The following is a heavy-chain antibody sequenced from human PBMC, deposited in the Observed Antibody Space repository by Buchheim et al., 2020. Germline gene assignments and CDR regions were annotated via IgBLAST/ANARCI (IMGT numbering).Heavy chain of an antibody. CDR1: GFTFSNYG. D-gene: IGHD3-22*01. J-gene: IGHJ4*02. V-gene: IGHV3-23*01. CDR2: INGRADST. CDR3: AKGHDSSGYYVWFLDF. Sequence: EVQVLESGGGLVQAGGSLRLSCAASGFTFSNYGMSWVRQAPGKGLEWVSAINGRADSTYYADSVKGRFTISRDNSKNTLYLQLNSLRADDAAVYYCAKGHDSSGYYVWFLDFWGQGTL.